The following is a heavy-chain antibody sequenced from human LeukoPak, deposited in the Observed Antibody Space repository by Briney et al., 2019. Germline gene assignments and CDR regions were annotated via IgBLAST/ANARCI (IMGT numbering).Heavy chain of an antibody. Sequence: SETLSLTCSVSGGSISSGSITSNHYYWAWVRQPPGKGLEWIGSIDYSGNTYYTSSLKSRVAVFEDTSEKRLSLNLNYVTAADTAVYYCVRHLHDPTFDVWGQGTLVTVSS. D-gene: IGHD1-1*01. CDR2: IDYSGNT. J-gene: IGHJ4*02. V-gene: IGHV4-39*01. CDR1: GGSISSGSITSNHYY. CDR3: VRHLHDPTFDV.